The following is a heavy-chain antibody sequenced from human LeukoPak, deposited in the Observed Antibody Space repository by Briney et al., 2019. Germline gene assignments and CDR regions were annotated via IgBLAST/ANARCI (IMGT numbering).Heavy chain of an antibody. D-gene: IGHD3-10*01. CDR1: GYTFTSYG. V-gene: IGHV1-18*01. Sequence: GASVKVSCKASGYTFTSYGIIWVRQAPGQGLEWMGWISAYNGNTNYAQKLQGRVTMTTDTSTSTAYMELRSLRSDDTAVYYCARDGADYYGSGGGYNYWGQGTLVTVSS. CDR2: ISAYNGNT. CDR3: ARDGADYYGSGGGYNY. J-gene: IGHJ4*02.